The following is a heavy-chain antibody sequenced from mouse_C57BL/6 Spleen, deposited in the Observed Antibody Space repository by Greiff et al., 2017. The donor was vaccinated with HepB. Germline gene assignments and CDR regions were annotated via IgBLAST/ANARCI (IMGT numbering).Heavy chain of an antibody. D-gene: IGHD2-4*01. Sequence: QVQLQQSGAELAKPGASVKLSCKASGYTFTSYWMHWVKQRPGQGLEWIGYINPSSGYTKYNQKFKNKATLTADKSSTTAYMQLSSLTYEDSAVYYCAISTMIKGAMDYWGQGTSVTVSS. CDR2: INPSSGYT. V-gene: IGHV1-7*01. J-gene: IGHJ4*01. CDR1: GYTFTSYW. CDR3: AISTMIKGAMDY.